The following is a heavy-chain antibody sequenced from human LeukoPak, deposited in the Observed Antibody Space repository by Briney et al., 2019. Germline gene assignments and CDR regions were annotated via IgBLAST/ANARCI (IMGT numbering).Heavy chain of an antibody. J-gene: IGHJ3*02. CDR3: AKGRMVRGVYDAFDI. CDR2: ISYDGSNK. Sequence: GGSLRLSCAASGFTSSSYGMHWVRQAPGKGLEWVAVISYDGSNKYYADSVKGRFTISRDNSKNTLYLQMNSLRAEDTAVYYCAKGRMVRGVYDAFDIWGQGTMVTVSS. CDR1: GFTSSSYG. D-gene: IGHD3-10*01. V-gene: IGHV3-30*18.